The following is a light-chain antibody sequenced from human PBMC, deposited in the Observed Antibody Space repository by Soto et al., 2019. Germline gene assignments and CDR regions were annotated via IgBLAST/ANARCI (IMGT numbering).Light chain of an antibody. J-gene: IGKJ4*01. CDR2: GAS. CDR3: QQYCSSPL. CDR1: QSVSSSY. V-gene: IGKV3-20*01. Sequence: EIVLTQSPGTLSLSPGERATLSCRPSQSVSSSYLAWYQQKPGQAPRLLIYGASSRATGISDRFSGSGSGTDFTLTISRLEPEDFAVYYCQQYCSSPLFGGGTKVDIK.